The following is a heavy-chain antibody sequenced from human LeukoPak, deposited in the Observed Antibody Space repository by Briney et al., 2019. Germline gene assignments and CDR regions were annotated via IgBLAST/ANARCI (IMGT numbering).Heavy chain of an antibody. CDR2: ISGSGGST. CDR1: GFTFSSYA. D-gene: IGHD5-12*01. CDR3: AKDRRVRSSGYDLDY. Sequence: SGGSLRLSCAASGFTFSSYAMSWVRQAPGKGLEWVSAISGSGGSTYYADSVKGRFTISRDNSKNTLYLQMNSLRAEDTAVYYCAKDRRVRSSGYDLDYWGQGTLVTVSS. J-gene: IGHJ4*02. V-gene: IGHV3-23*01.